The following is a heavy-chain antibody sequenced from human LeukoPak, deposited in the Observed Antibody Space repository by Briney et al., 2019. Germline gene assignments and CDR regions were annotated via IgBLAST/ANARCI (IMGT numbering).Heavy chain of an antibody. D-gene: IGHD2-2*01. Sequence: PGRSLRLSCAASGFTFSSYAMHWVRQAPGKGLEWVAVISYDGSNKYYADSVKGRFTISRDNSKNTLYLQMNSLRAEDTAVYYCAKDAEIVVVPAALDYWGQGTLVTVSS. J-gene: IGHJ4*02. CDR1: GFTFSSYA. CDR2: ISYDGSNK. V-gene: IGHV3-30-3*01. CDR3: AKDAEIVVVPAALDY.